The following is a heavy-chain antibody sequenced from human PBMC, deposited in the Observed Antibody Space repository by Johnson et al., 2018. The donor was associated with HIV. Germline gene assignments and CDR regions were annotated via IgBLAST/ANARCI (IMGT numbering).Heavy chain of an antibody. CDR2: ISYDGSNK. CDR3: APLGDAFDI. Sequence: QVQLVESGGGVVQPGRSLRLSCAASGFTFSSYAMHWVHQAPGKGLEWVAVISYDGSNKYYADSVKGRFTISRDNSKNTLYLQMNSLRAEDTAVYYCAPLGDAFDIWGQGTMVTVSS. CDR1: GFTFSSYA. J-gene: IGHJ3*02. D-gene: IGHD7-27*01. V-gene: IGHV3-30*04.